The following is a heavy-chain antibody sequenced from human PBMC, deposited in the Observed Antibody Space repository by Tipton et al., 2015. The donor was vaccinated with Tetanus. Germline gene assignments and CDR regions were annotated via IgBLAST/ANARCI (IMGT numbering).Heavy chain of an antibody. CDR2: MNSDGSST. J-gene: IGHJ6*02. V-gene: IGHV3-74*01. CDR1: GFTFNHFA. CDR3: ARGRLGRDYGMDV. Sequence: GSLRLSCTASGFTFNHFAMSWVRQAPGKGLMWVSRMNSDGSSTIYADSVKGRFTISRDNAKNTLFLQMSSLRAEDTAVYYCARGRLGRDYGMDVWGQGTTVTVSS. D-gene: IGHD7-27*01.